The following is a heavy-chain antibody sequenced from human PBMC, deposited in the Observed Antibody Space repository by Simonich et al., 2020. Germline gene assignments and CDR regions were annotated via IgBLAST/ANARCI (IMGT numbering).Heavy chain of an antibody. CDR1: GYTFTGYY. V-gene: IGHV1-2*06. CDR3: ARDGGNCSGGSCYWYFDL. D-gene: IGHD2-15*01. CDR2: IHQYSCGK. Sequence: QVQLVQSGAEVKKPGASVKVSCKASGYTFTGYYMHWVRQAPGQGLEWMGRIHQYSCGKNDYQKVQSRVTMTRETSISTAYMELSRLRSYDTAVYYCARDGGNCSGGSCYWYFDLWGRGTLVTVSS. J-gene: IGHJ2*01.